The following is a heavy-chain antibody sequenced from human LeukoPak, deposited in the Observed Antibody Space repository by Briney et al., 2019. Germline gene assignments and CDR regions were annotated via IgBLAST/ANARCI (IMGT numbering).Heavy chain of an antibody. CDR3: AKGLMIVVVNDAFDI. D-gene: IGHD3-22*01. CDR1: GFTFDDYA. CDR2: IRWNRGSI. V-gene: IGHV3-9*01. Sequence: PGRSLRPSCAASGFTFDDYAMHWVRQAPGEGLEWVSGIRWNRGSIGYADSVKGRFTISRDNAKNSLYLQMNSLRAEDAGLYFCAKGLMIVVVNDAFDIGGEGTMVTVSS. J-gene: IGHJ3*02.